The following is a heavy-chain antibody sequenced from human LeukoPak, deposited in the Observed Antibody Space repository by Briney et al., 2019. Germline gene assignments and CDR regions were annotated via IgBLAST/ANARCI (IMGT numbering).Heavy chain of an antibody. D-gene: IGHD6-19*01. V-gene: IGHV4-39*01. CDR1: GGSISSSSYY. CDR2: IHYSGST. Sequence: SETLSLTCTVSGGSISSSSYYWGWIRQPPGRGLEWIGNIHYSGSTYCNPSLKSRVTISVDTSKNQFSLKLSSVTAADTAVYYCARHQPYSSGWYPDYWGQGTLVTVSS. J-gene: IGHJ4*02. CDR3: ARHQPYSSGWYPDY.